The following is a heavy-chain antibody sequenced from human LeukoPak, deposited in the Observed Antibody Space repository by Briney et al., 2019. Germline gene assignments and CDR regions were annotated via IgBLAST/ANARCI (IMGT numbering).Heavy chain of an antibody. CDR1: GGSISSSSYY. CDR3: ARSSEGRYYYDSSGYSYYYYYMDV. V-gene: IGHV4-39*07. D-gene: IGHD3-22*01. J-gene: IGHJ6*03. CDR2: IYYSGST. Sequence: SETLSLTCTVSGGSISSSSYYWGWIRQPPGKGLEWIGSIYYSGSTYYNPSLKSRVTISVDTSKNQFSLTLNSVTAADTAVYYCARSSEGRYYYDSSGYSYYYYYMDVWGKGTTVTISS.